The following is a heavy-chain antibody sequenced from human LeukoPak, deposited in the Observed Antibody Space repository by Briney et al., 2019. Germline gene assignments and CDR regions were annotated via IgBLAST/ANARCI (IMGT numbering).Heavy chain of an antibody. CDR1: GYTFTNFA. Sequence: ASVKVSCKASGYTFTNFAMNWVRQAPGQGLEWMGWIDTNTGIPTYARGFTGRFVFSLDTSVSTVYLQISSLQADDAAVYFCAREPGSQRVNRLARRGDYWGQGTLVTVSS. CDR3: AREPGSQRVNRLARRGDY. V-gene: IGHV7-4-1*02. CDR2: IDTNTGIP. D-gene: IGHD1-14*01. J-gene: IGHJ4*02.